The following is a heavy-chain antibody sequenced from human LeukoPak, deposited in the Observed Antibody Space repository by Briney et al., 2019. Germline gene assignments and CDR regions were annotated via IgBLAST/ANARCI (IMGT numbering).Heavy chain of an antibody. CDR3: ARVEQGATLVPFDY. D-gene: IGHD1-26*01. J-gene: IGHJ4*02. Sequence: GGSLRLSCAASGFTFSSHAMSWVRQAPGKGLQWVSGISGSGGSAYYADSVKGRFTISRDNPKNTLYMQMNSLRAEDTAVYYCARVEQGATLVPFDYWGQGTLVTVSS. CDR2: ISGSGGSA. V-gene: IGHV3-23*01. CDR1: GFTFSSHA.